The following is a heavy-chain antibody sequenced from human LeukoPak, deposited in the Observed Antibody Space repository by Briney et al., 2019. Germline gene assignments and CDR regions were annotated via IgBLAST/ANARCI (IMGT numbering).Heavy chain of an antibody. CDR3: ARGEAYDILTGYNSYYFDY. V-gene: IGHV4-59*01. CDR1: GGSISSYY. J-gene: IGHJ4*02. Sequence: SETLSLTCTVSGGSISSYYWSWIRQPPGKGLEWIGYIYYSGSTNYNPSLKSRVTISVDTSKNQFSLKLSSVTAADTAVYYCARGEAYDILTGYNSYYFDYWGQGTLVTVSS. CDR2: IYYSGST. D-gene: IGHD3-9*01.